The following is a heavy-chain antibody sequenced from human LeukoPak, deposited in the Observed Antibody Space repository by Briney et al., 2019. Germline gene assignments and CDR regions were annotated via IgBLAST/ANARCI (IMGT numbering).Heavy chain of an antibody. J-gene: IGHJ4*02. CDR2: ISKDGSDK. CDR1: GFTFSDYA. V-gene: IGHV3-30-3*01. D-gene: IGHD1-7*01. CDR3: ARDYWWNYDY. Sequence: GRSLRLSCAASGFTFSDYAMHWVRQTPGKGLEWVAVISKDGSDKYYPGSVRGRFTISRDNSKNTIYLQMDSLRAEDTAIYYCARDYWWNYDYWGQGTLVTVSS.